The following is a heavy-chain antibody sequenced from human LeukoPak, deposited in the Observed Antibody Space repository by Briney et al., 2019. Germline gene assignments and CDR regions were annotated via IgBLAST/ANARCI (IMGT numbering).Heavy chain of an antibody. Sequence: ASVKVSCKASGYTFTGYYMHWVRQAPGQGLEWMGWINPNSGGTNYAQKFQGRVTMTRDTSISTAYMELSRLRSDDTAVYYCAREGGDYDSLTGYYPSLWFDPWGQGTLVTVSS. J-gene: IGHJ5*02. CDR2: INPNSGGT. D-gene: IGHD3-9*01. CDR1: GYTFTGYY. V-gene: IGHV1-2*02. CDR3: AREGGDYDSLTGYYPSLWFDP.